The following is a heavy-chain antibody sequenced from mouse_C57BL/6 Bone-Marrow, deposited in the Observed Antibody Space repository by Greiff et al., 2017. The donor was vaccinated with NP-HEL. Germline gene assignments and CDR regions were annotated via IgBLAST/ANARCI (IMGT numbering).Heavy chain of an antibody. Sequence: QVHVKQPGAELVKPGASVKLSCKASGYTFTSYWMHWVKQRPGRGLEWIGRIDPNSGGTKYTEKFKSKATLTVDKPSSTAYRQLSSLTSEDSAVYYCARRGIYYYGRDYAMDYWGQGTSVTVSS. CDR3: ARRGIYYYGRDYAMDY. J-gene: IGHJ4*01. CDR1: GYTFTSYW. CDR2: IDPNSGGT. D-gene: IGHD1-1*01. V-gene: IGHV1-72*01.